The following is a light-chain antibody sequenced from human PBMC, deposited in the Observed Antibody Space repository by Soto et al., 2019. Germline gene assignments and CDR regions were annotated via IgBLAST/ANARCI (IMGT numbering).Light chain of an antibody. CDR3: QAWDSSTFV. V-gene: IGLV3-1*01. CDR2: QDN. CDR1: KLGDKY. J-gene: IGLJ1*01. Sequence: SYELTQPPSVSVSPGQTASITCSGDKLGDKYACWYQQKPGQSPVLVMYQDNKRPSGIPERFSGSNSGNTATLTISGTQAMDEADYYCQAWDSSTFVFGTGTKVTVL.